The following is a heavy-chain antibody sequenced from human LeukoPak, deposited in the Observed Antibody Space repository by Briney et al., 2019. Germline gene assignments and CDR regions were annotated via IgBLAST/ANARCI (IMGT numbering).Heavy chain of an antibody. CDR2: IRHDETNS. Sequence: GGSLRLSCAVSGFNLNSYAMHWVRQAPGKGLEWVAVIRHDETNSFYAGSVQGRFTISRDTSKKLLYLQMNSLRVEDTAVYYCAKEYAPSSRLGERDSWGQGTLVTVSS. CDR1: GFNLNSYA. J-gene: IGHJ4*02. V-gene: IGHV3-30*02. D-gene: IGHD6-6*01. CDR3: AKEYAPSSRLGERDS.